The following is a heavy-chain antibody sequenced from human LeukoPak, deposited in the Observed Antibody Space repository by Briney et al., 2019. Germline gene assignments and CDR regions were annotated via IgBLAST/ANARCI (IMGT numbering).Heavy chain of an antibody. V-gene: IGHV3-11*04. CDR3: AKKLGTPGP. D-gene: IGHD1-14*01. CDR2: ISSSGSTI. CDR1: GFTFSDHA. Sequence: GGSLRLSCAASGFTFSDHAMNWVRQAPGKGLEWVSYISSSGSTIYYADSVKGRFTISRDNAKNSLYLQMNSLRGEDTAVYYCAKKLGTPGPWGQGTLVTVSS. J-gene: IGHJ5*02.